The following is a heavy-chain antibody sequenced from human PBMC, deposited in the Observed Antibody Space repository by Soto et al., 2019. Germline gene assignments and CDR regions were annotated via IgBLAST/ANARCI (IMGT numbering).Heavy chain of an antibody. D-gene: IGHD5-18*01. CDR2: IWYDGSNK. J-gene: IGHJ3*01. CDR1: GFTFSSYG. Sequence: PGGSLRLSCAASGFTFSSYGMHWVRQAPGKGLEWVAVIWYDGSNKYYADSVKGRFTISRDNSKNTLYLQMNSLRAEDTAVYYCARGMGNSYGLNVAFDPGGKGKMVTVPS. V-gene: IGHV3-33*01. CDR3: ARGMGNSYGLNVAFDP.